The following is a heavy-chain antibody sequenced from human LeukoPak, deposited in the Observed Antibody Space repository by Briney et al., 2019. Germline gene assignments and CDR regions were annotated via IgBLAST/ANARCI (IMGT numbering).Heavy chain of an antibody. CDR2: IYYSGST. J-gene: IGHJ5*02. Sequence: PSETLSLTCTVSGGSISSYYWSWIRQPPGKGLEWIGYIYYSGSTNYNPSLKSRVTISVDTSKNQFSLKLSSVTAADTAVYYCARDRYYDSSGYYYGWFDPWGQGTLVTVSS. CDR3: ARDRYYDSSGYYYGWFDP. V-gene: IGHV4-59*12. CDR1: GGSISSYY. D-gene: IGHD3-22*01.